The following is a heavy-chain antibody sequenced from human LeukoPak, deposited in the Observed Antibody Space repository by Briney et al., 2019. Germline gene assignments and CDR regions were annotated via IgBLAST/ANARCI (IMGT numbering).Heavy chain of an antibody. CDR1: GLTFRNYA. D-gene: IGHD2-15*01. Sequence: GGSLRLSCAASGLTFRNYAMSWVRQAPGKGLEWVSVICPNDGNTYYADAVKGRFTISRDNSKDTLYLQMDSLRAEDTAVYYCAKGSGSSCYSPCDYWGQGILVTVSS. V-gene: IGHV3-23*01. J-gene: IGHJ4*02. CDR3: AKGSGSSCYSPCDY. CDR2: ICPNDGNT.